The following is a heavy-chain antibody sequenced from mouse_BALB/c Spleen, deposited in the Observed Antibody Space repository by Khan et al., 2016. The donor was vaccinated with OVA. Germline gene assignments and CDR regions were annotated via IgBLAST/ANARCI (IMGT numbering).Heavy chain of an antibody. D-gene: IGHD1-1*01. Sequence: EVQLQESGPGLVKPSQSLSLTCSVTGYSITGGYSWSWIRQFPGNKLEWMGYISYDGSNNYNPSLKNRISITRDTSKNQFFLKLNSVTTEETATXYCARGGVVVPYWYFDVWGAGTTVTVSS. V-gene: IGHV3-6*02. CDR3: ARGGVVVPYWYFDV. J-gene: IGHJ1*01. CDR2: ISYDGSN. CDR1: GYSITGGYS.